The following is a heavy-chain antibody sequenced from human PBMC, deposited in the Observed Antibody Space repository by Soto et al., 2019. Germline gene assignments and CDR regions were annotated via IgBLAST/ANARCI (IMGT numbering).Heavy chain of an antibody. J-gene: IGHJ3*02. Sequence: SVKVSCKASGGTFSSYAISWVRQAPGQGLEWMGGIIPIFGTANYAQKFQGRVTITADESTSTAYMELSSLRSEDTAVYYCARMSPTNSGSYYWELRGAFDIWGQGTMVTVSS. CDR1: GGTFSSYA. CDR3: ARMSPTNSGSYYWELRGAFDI. CDR2: IIPIFGTA. D-gene: IGHD1-26*01. V-gene: IGHV1-69*13.